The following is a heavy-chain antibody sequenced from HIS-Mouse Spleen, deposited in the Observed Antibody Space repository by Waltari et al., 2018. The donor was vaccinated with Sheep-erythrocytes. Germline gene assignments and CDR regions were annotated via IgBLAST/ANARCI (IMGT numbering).Heavy chain of an antibody. Sequence: QVTLKESGPVLVKPTETLTLTCTVSGFSLSNARMGVSWIRQPPGKALEWLAHIFSNDEKSYSPSLKSRRTISKDTSKRQVVLTKTNMDPVDTATYYCSRITSYYDLWRTYNKDYFDYWGQGTLVTVSS. D-gene: IGHD3-3*01. V-gene: IGHV2-26*01. J-gene: IGHJ4*02. CDR1: GFSLSNARMG. CDR2: IFSNDEK. CDR3: SRITSYYDLWRTYNKDYFDY.